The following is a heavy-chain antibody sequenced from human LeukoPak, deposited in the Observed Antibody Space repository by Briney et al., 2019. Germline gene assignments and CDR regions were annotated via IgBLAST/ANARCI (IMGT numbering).Heavy chain of an antibody. J-gene: IGHJ4*02. CDR1: GGTFSSYA. CDR2: IIPIFGTA. V-gene: IGHV1-69*06. CDR3: ATGGDFWSGSHAKYYFDY. D-gene: IGHD3-3*01. Sequence: SVKVSCKASGGTFSSYAISWVRQAPGQGLEWMGGIIPIFGTANYAQKFQGRVTITADKSTSTAYMELSSLRSEDTAVYYSATGGDFWSGSHAKYYFDYWGQGTLVTVSS.